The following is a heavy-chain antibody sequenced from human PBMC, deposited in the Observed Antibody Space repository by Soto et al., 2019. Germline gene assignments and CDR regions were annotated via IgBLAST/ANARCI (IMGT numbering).Heavy chain of an antibody. CDR3: ARDRFDYYDSSGYWGFDP. J-gene: IGHJ5*02. D-gene: IGHD3-22*01. V-gene: IGHV3-48*01. CDR2: ISSSSRTI. Sequence: EVQLVESGGGLVQPGGSLRLSCAASGFTFSSYSMNWVRQAPGKGLEWVSYISSSSRTIYYADSVKGRFTISRDNAKTSLYLQMNSLTAEDSAVYYCARDRFDYYDSSGYWGFDPWGQGTLVTVSS. CDR1: GFTFSSYS.